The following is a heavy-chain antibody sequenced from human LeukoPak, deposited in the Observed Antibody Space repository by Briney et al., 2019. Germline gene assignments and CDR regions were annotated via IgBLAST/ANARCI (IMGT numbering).Heavy chain of an antibody. V-gene: IGHV3-30-3*01. CDR3: ARGLTYYYDSSGQKPVGPDDY. Sequence: PGESLRLSCAASGFTFSSYAMHWVRQAPGKGLEWVAVISYDGSNKYYADSVKGRFTISRDNSKNTLYLQMNSLRAEDTAVYYCARGLTYYYDSSGQKPVGPDDYWGQGTLVTVSS. D-gene: IGHD3-22*01. CDR1: GFTFSSYA. CDR2: ISYDGSNK. J-gene: IGHJ4*02.